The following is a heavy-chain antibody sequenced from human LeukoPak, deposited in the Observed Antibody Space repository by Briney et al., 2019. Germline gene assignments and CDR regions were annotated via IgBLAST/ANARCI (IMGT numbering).Heavy chain of an antibody. J-gene: IGHJ4*02. D-gene: IGHD4-17*01. Sequence: PGGSLRLSCAASGFTFSSYAMSWVRQAPGKGLEWVSAISGSGSRTYYADSVKGRFTISRDNSKNTLYLQMNSLRAEDTAIYKCAKDHGDYVFDYWGQGTLVTVSS. CDR2: ISGSGSRT. CDR3: AKDHGDYVFDY. V-gene: IGHV3-23*01. CDR1: GFTFSSYA.